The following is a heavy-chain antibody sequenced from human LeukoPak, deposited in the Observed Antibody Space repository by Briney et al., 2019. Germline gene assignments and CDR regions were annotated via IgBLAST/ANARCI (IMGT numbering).Heavy chain of an antibody. CDR2: ISAYNGNT. J-gene: IGHJ3*02. CDR1: GGTFSSYA. Sequence: ASVKVSCKASGGTFSSYAISWVRQAPGQGLEWMGWISAYNGNTNYAQKLQGGVTMTTDTSTSTAYMELRSLRSDDTAVYYCARVGDSSSWYPISAFDIWGQGTMVTVSS. D-gene: IGHD6-13*01. V-gene: IGHV1-18*01. CDR3: ARVGDSSSWYPISAFDI.